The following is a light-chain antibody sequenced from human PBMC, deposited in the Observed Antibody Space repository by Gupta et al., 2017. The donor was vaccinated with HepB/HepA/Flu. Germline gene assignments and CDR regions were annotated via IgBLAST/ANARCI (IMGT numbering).Light chain of an antibody. CDR3: QQYDSSTWT. J-gene: IGKJ1*01. CDR2: AVS. V-gene: IGKV3-20*01. CDR1: QSVSDSQ. Sequence: EIVFTQSPVTLSLSPGERATLSCRTSQSVSDSQLAWYQQKPGQAPRLLIYAVSIRATGIPDRVSGSGSGTDFTLTISRLEPEDFAVYYCQQYDSSTWTFGPGTKVEIK.